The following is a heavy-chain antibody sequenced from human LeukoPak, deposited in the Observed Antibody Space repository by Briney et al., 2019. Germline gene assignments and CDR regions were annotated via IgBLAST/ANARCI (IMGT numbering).Heavy chain of an antibody. CDR3: ARPGIAAAGRREAAFDP. CDR1: GGSISRSGYY. CDR2: IYYSGST. J-gene: IGHJ5*02. D-gene: IGHD6-13*01. V-gene: IGHV4-39*01. Sequence: SETLSLTCTVSGGSISRSGYYWGWIRQTPGKGLEWIGSIYYSGSTYYNPSLKSRVTISVDTSKNQFSLKLSSVTAADTAVYYCARPGIAAAGRREAAFDPWGQGTLVTVSS.